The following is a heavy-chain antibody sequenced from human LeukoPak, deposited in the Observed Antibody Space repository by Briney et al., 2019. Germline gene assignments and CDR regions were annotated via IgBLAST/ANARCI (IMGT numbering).Heavy chain of an antibody. J-gene: IGHJ4*02. CDR2: INHSGST. CDR1: GGSFSGYY. Sequence: SETLSLTCAVYGGSFSGYYWSWIRQPPGKGLEWIGEINHSGSTNYNPSLESRVTISVDTSKNQFSLKLSSVTAADTAVYYCARGLLGIGDYWGQGTLVTVSS. CDR3: ARGLLGIGDY. D-gene: IGHD7-27*01. V-gene: IGHV4-34*01.